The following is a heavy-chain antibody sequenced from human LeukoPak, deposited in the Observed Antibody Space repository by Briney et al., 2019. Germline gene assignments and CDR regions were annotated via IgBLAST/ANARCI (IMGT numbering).Heavy chain of an antibody. CDR2: INQDGSQK. J-gene: IGHJ4*02. CDR3: ARALAAAGSY. D-gene: IGHD6-25*01. V-gene: IGHV3-7*01. CDR1: GFTSSSYW. Sequence: GGSLRHSCAASGFTSSSYWMHWVRQAPGKGLEWVANINQDGSQKYYVDSVKGRFTISRDNAKNSLYLQMNSLRAEDTAVYYCARALAAAGSYWGQGTLVTVSS.